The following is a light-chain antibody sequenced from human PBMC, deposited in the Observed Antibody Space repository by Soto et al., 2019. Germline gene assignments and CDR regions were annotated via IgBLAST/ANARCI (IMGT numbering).Light chain of an antibody. J-gene: IGKJ1*01. CDR3: LQYNNWPWT. V-gene: IGKV3-15*01. CDR2: DAS. Sequence: EIVMTQSPATLSVSPGERATLSCRASQSVSSNLAWYQQKPGQAPRLLIYDASTRATGFPARFSGSGSGTDFTLSISSLQSEDFAVYYCLQYNNWPWTFGQGTKVEIK. CDR1: QSVSSN.